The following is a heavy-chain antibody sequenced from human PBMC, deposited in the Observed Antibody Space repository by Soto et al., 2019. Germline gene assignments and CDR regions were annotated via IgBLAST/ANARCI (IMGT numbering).Heavy chain of an antibody. J-gene: IGHJ6*02. CDR2: IYYSGST. CDR3: ARDLVYYDSSGYYYYYGMDV. V-gene: IGHV4-30-4*01. Sequence: SETLSLTCTVSGGSISSGDYYWSWIRQPPGKGLEWIGYIYYSGSTYYNPSLKSRVTISVDTSKNQFSLKLSSVTAADTAVYYCARDLVYYDSSGYYYYYGMDVWGQGTTVTVSS. CDR1: GGSISSGDYY. D-gene: IGHD3-22*01.